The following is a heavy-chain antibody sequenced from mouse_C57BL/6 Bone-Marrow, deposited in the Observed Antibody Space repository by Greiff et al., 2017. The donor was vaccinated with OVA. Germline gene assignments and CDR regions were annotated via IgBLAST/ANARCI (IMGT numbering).Heavy chain of an antibody. CDR1: GYTFTSYW. CDR2: IYPGNSDT. J-gene: IGHJ3*01. CDR3: TRWDYYGSSSFAY. Sequence: VQLQQSGTVLARPGASVKMSCKTSGYTFTSYWMHWVKQRPGQGLEWIGAIYPGNSDTSYNQKFKGKAELTAVTSASTAYMELSSLTNEDSAVYYCTRWDYYGSSSFAYWGQGTLVTVSA. V-gene: IGHV1-5*01. D-gene: IGHD1-1*01.